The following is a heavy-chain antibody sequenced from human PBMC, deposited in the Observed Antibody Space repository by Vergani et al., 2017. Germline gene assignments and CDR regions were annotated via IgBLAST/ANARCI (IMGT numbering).Heavy chain of an antibody. CDR3: ARARAALGQNLGGSYAY. J-gene: IGHJ4*02. D-gene: IGHD3-16*01. Sequence: QVQLVQSGSELKKPGASVKVSCKASGYTFTSYAMNWVRQAPGQGLEWMGSIIPFLGIENYAQNFQGRVTITADKSTNTAYMELRSLRSEDTAVYYCARARAALGQNLGGSYAYWGQGTLVTVSS. V-gene: IGHV1-69*09. CDR1: GYTFTSYA. CDR2: IIPFLGIE.